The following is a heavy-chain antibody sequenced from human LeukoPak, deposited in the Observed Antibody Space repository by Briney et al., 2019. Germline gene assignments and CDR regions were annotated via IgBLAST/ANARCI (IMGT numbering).Heavy chain of an antibody. J-gene: IGHJ4*02. Sequence: GGSLRLSCAASGFTFSSYGMSWVRQAPGKGLEWVSGISGSDGATYYADSVKGRFTISRDNSKNTLYLQMNSLRVEDTAIYFCAKSRLFSIQYYFDYWGQGTLVTVSS. CDR1: GFTFSSYG. D-gene: IGHD2-21*01. CDR2: ISGSDGAT. CDR3: AKSRLFSIQYYFDY. V-gene: IGHV3-23*01.